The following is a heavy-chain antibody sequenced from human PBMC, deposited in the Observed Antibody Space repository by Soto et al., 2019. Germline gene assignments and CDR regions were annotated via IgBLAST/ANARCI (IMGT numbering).Heavy chain of an antibody. CDR3: VLEGGRRTGCDALDL. D-gene: IGHD2-2*01. CDR1: GFTFGGSP. V-gene: IGHV3-73*01. CDR2: IRSDSASSAI. J-gene: IGHJ5*02. Sequence: EAQLVQSGGGLVQPGGSLQLSCAASGFTFGGSPVHWVRQASGKGLEWVGRIRSDSASSAIAYAAAVRGRFTLSRDDSKNTAYLQVNSLEVEDTALYYCVLEGGRRTGCDALDLWGQGTLVTVSS.